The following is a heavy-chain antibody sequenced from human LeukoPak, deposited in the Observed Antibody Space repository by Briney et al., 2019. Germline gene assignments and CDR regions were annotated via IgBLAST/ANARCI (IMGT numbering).Heavy chain of an antibody. Sequence: GGSLRLSCEASGFTFSSYEMNWVRQAPGKGLEWVSYISGSSSYTNYADSVKGRFTISRDNAKNSLYLQMNSLRVEDTAIYYCTNNLRTATTSWWGQGTLVTVSS. CDR2: ISGSSSYT. J-gene: IGHJ1*01. CDR3: TNNLRTATTSW. D-gene: IGHD1-1*01. CDR1: GFTFSSYE. V-gene: IGHV3-48*03.